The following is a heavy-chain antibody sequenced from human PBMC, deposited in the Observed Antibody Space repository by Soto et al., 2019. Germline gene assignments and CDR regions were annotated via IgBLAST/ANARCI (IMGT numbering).Heavy chain of an antibody. CDR2: ISCSGGST. D-gene: IGHD3-3*01. V-gene: IGHV3-23*01. CDR1: GFTFDDYS. CDR3: AKVAGGLRFLEWLSTDLGSYYYGMDV. J-gene: IGHJ6*02. Sequence: GGSLRLSCAASGFTFDDYSMHWVRQAPGKGLEWVSLISCSGGSTYYADSVKGRFTISRDNSKNTLYLQMNSLRAEDTAVYYCAKVAGGLRFLEWLSTDLGSYYYGMDVWGQGTTVTVSS.